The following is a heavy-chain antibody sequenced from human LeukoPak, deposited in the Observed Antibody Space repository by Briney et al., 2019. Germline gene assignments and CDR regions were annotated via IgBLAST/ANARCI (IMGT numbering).Heavy chain of an antibody. CDR3: ARAQEYCSSTSCYKRDHYYYMDV. CDR1: GGTFSSYA. J-gene: IGHJ6*03. Sequence: EASVKVSCKASGGTFSSYAISWVRQAPGQGLEWMGGIIPIFGTANYAQKFQGRVTITTDESTSTAYMELSSLRSEDTAVYYCARAQEYCSSTSCYKRDHYYYMDVWGKWTTVTVSS. CDR2: IIPIFGTA. D-gene: IGHD2-2*02. V-gene: IGHV1-69*05.